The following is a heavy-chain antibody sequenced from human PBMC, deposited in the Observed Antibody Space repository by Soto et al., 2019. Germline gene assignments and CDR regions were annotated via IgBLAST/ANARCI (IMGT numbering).Heavy chain of an antibody. CDR3: ARVPTGKYGVWNY. V-gene: IGHV3-74*01. Sequence: GGSLRLSCAASGFTFSSYWMHWGRQAPGKGLVWVSRINPGGSITAYADSVKGRFTISRDNAKNTLYLQMNSLRGDDTAVYYCARVPTGKYGVWNYWGQGTLVTVSS. CDR1: GFTFSSYW. D-gene: IGHD2-8*01. J-gene: IGHJ4*02. CDR2: INPGGSIT.